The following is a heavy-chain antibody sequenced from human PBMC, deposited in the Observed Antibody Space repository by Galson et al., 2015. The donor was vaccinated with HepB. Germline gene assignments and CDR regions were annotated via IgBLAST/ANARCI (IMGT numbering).Heavy chain of an antibody. CDR2: IDPSDSYT. V-gene: IGHV5-10-1*01. J-gene: IGHJ4*02. CDR3: ARLGVAGHFDY. CDR1: GYTFTSYW. D-gene: IGHD6-19*01. Sequence: QSGAEVKKPGESLRISCQGSGYTFTSYWISWVRQMPGKGLEWMGRIDPSDSYTNYSPSFQGNVTISADRSISTAYLQWSSLKASSSAMYYCARLGVAGHFDYWGQGTLVTVSS.